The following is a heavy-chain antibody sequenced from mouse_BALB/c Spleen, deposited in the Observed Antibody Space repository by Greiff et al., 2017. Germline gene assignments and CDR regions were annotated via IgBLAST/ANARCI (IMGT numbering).Heavy chain of an antibody. Sequence: QVQLQQSGAELVRPGASVTLSCKASGYTFTDYEMHWVKQTPVHGLEWIGAIDPETGGTAYNQKFKGKATLTADKSSSTAYMELRSLTSEDSAVYYCTRERAYYDYDGTWFAYWGQGTLVTVSA. D-gene: IGHD2-4*01. J-gene: IGHJ3*01. CDR1: GYTFTDYE. CDR3: TRERAYYDYDGTWFAY. V-gene: IGHV1-15*01. CDR2: IDPETGGT.